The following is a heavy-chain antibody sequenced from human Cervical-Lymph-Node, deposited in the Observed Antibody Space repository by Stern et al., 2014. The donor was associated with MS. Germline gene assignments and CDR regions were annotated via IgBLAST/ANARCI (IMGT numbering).Heavy chain of an antibody. CDR2: IYHNGNT. V-gene: IGHV4-59*01. J-gene: IGHJ1*01. D-gene: IGHD6-6*01. Sequence: MQLVESGPGLVKPSETLSLTCTVSGGSIGRYYWSWVRQPPGKSLEWIGYIYHNGNTNYNPSLKSRVSMSVETSKNQFARNLTSVTAADTAVYYCTRDGRSSLSEYFQTWGQGSLVTVSS. CDR1: GGSIGRYY. CDR3: TRDGRSSLSEYFQT.